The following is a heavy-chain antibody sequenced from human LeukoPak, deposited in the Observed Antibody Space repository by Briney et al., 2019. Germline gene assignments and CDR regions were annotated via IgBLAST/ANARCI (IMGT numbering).Heavy chain of an antibody. CDR2: IIPILGIA. V-gene: IGHV1-69*04. D-gene: IGHD6-13*01. J-gene: IGHJ4*02. CDR3: ARGPGIAAAGPGTDY. Sequence: SVKVSCKASGGTFSSYAISWVRQAPGQGLEWMGRIIPILGIANYAQKFQGRVTITADKSTSAAYMELSSLRSEDTAVYYCARGPGIAAAGPGTDYWGQGTLVTVSS. CDR1: GGTFSSYA.